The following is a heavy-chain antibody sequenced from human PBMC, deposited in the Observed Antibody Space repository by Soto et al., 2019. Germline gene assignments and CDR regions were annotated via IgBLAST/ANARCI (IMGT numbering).Heavy chain of an antibody. CDR2: ISYDGSNK. CDR1: GFTFSSYA. D-gene: IGHD6-13*01. J-gene: IGHJ4*02. Sequence: GGSLRLSCAASGFTFSSYAMHWVRQAPGKGLEWVAVISYDGSNKYYADSVKGRFTISRDNSKNTLYLQMNSPRAEDTAVYYCAREPLAAYYFDYWGQGTLVTVSS. CDR3: AREPLAAYYFDY. V-gene: IGHV3-30-3*01.